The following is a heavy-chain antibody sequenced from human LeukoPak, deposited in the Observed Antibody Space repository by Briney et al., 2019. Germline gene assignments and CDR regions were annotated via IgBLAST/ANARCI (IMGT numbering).Heavy chain of an antibody. D-gene: IGHD6-13*01. V-gene: IGHV1-18*01. Sequence: GASVTVSCTASGYTFPSYGITWVRQAPGQGLECMGWISTYSGNTDYAQKFQGRVTMTTDTSTTTAYMELRSLRSDDTAVYYCARASGVSAAGSPYYFDYWGQGTLVTVSS. CDR3: ARASGVSAAGSPYYFDY. CDR2: ISTYSGNT. CDR1: GYTFPSYG. J-gene: IGHJ4*02.